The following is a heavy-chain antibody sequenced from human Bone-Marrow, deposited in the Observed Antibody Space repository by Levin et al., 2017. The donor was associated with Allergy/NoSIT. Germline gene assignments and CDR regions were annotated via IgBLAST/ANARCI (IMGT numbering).Heavy chain of an antibody. D-gene: IGHD2-2*01. CDR2: IYYSGST. V-gene: IGHV4-39*01. Sequence: SETLSLTCTVSGGSISSSSYYWGWIRQPPGKGLEWIGSIYYSGSTYYNPSLKSRVTISVDTSKNQFSLKLSSVTAADTAVYYCASGARYCSSTSCYTPPRPAPDYYYYGMDVWGQGTTVTVSS. CDR1: GGSISSSSYY. CDR3: ASGARYCSSTSCYTPPRPAPDYYYYGMDV. J-gene: IGHJ6*02.